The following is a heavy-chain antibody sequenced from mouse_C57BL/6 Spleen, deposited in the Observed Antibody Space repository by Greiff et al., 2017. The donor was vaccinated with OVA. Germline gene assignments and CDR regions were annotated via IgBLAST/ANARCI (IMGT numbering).Heavy chain of an antibody. CDR3: ARRRAALDY. Sequence: QVQLKESGPELVKPGASVKISCKASGYAFSSSWMNWVKQRPGKGLEWIGRIYPGDGDTNYNGKFKGKATLTADKSSSTAYMQLSSLTSEDSAVYFCARRRAALDYWGQGTTLTVSS. CDR1: GYAFSSSW. J-gene: IGHJ2*01. V-gene: IGHV1-82*01. CDR2: IYPGDGDT. D-gene: IGHD6-1*01.